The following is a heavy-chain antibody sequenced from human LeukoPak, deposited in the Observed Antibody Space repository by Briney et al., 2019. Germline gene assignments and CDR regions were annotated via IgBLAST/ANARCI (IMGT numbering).Heavy chain of an antibody. CDR1: GFTFSSYS. J-gene: IGHJ3*02. V-gene: IGHV3-48*01. D-gene: IGHD3-22*01. CDR2: ISSSSSTI. Sequence: GGSLRLSCAASGFTFSSYSMNWVRQAPGKGLEWVSYISSSSSTIYYADSVKGRFTIPRDNAKNSLYLQMNSLRAEDTAVYYCARGWYYDSSGDAFDIWGQGTMVTVSS. CDR3: ARGWYYDSSGDAFDI.